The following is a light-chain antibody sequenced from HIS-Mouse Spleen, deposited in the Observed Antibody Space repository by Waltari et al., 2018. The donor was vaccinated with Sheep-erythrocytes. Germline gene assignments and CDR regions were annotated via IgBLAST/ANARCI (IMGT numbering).Light chain of an antibody. CDR1: RSHAGGYNY. J-gene: IGLJ1*01. CDR2: DVS. V-gene: IGLV2-11*01. CDR3: CSYAGSYNHV. Sequence: QSALTQPRSVSGSPGQSVTISCTGTRSHAGGYNYVSWYQQYPGKAPKLMIYDVSKRPSGVPDRFSGSKSGNTASLTISGLQAEDEADYYCCSYAGSYNHVFATGTKVTVL.